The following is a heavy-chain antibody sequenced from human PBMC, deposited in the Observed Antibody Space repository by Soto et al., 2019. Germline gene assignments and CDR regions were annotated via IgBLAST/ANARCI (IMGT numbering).Heavy chain of an antibody. CDR1: GGAIRSSNYY. Sequence: TSETXSLTCTVSGGAIRSSNYYGGWIRQQKGKGLEWIGSIYYSGSTYYNPSLKSRVTISVDTSKNQFSLKLSSVTAADTAVYYCARLRDERLVRGYFDYWGQGTLVTVSS. V-gene: IGHV4-39*01. J-gene: IGHJ4*02. CDR2: IYYSGST. CDR3: ARLRDERLVRGYFDY. D-gene: IGHD6-13*01.